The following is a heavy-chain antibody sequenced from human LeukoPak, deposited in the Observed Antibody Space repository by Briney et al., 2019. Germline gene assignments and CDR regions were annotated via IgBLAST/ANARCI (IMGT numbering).Heavy chain of an antibody. J-gene: IGHJ4*02. V-gene: IGHV3-21*01. D-gene: IGHD6-13*01. CDR1: GFTFSSYS. CDR2: ISSSSGYI. Sequence: GGSLRLSCAASGFTFSSYSMNWVRQAPGKGLEWVSSISSSSGYIYYADSVKGRFTISRDNAKNSLYLQMNSLRAEDTAVYYCARSGIAAAIDYWGQGTLVTVSS. CDR3: ARSGIAAAIDY.